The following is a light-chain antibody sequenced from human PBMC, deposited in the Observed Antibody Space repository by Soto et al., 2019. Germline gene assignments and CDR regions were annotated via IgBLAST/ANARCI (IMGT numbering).Light chain of an antibody. CDR2: AAS. Sequence: EIVMTQSPATLSVSPGERATVSCRASESVSNNLAWYQQKPGQSPRLLIYAASTRATGISARFSGSGSGAEFTLTISNLQSEDFAIYYCQQYNNWPPGTFGQGTKVEVK. CDR3: QQYNNWPPGT. V-gene: IGKV3-15*01. J-gene: IGKJ1*01. CDR1: ESVSNN.